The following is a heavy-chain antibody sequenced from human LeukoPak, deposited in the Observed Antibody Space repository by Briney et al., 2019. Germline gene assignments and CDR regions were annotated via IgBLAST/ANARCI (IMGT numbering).Heavy chain of an antibody. CDR1: DFSFRTYS. J-gene: IGHJ4*02. V-gene: IGHV3-48*02. CDR2: ISSGGGVT. Sequence: PGGSLRLSRVASDFSFRTYSMIWARQTPGTGLEWISYISSGGGVTHYAESVKGRFSISRDNAKNSLFLQMNRLKDEDTAVYYCARVGVGDWGSVWDHWGQGVRVTVSS. CDR3: ARVGVGDWGSVWDH. D-gene: IGHD3-16*01.